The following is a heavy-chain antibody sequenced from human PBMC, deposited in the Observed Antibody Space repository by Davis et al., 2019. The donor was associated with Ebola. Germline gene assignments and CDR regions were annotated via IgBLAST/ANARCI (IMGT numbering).Heavy chain of an antibody. CDR2: INPNSGGT. CDR1: GYMFTGYY. D-gene: IGHD1-26*01. CDR3: AREVGASYPGRNWFDP. V-gene: IGHV1-2*02. Sequence: APVKVSCKASGYMFTGYYIHWVRQAPGQGLEWMGWINPNSGGTKYAQNLQGRVTMTRDTSISTAYMELSRLRSDDTAVYYCAREVGASYPGRNWFDPWGQGTLVTVSS. J-gene: IGHJ5*02.